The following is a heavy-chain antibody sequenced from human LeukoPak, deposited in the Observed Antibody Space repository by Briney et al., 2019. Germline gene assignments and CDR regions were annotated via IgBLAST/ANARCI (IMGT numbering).Heavy chain of an antibody. V-gene: IGHV1-69*06. J-gene: IGHJ6*02. Sequence: ASVKVSCKASGGTFSSYAISWVRQAPGQGLEWMGGIIPIFGTANYAQKFQGRVTITADKSTSTAYMELSSLRSEDTAVYYCAREAYYDILTGYRTPKNYYYGMDVWGQGTTVTVSS. D-gene: IGHD3-9*01. CDR2: IIPIFGTA. CDR3: AREAYYDILTGYRTPKNYYYGMDV. CDR1: GGTFSSYA.